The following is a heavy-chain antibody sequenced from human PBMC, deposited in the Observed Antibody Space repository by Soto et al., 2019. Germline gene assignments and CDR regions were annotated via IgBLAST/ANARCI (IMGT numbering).Heavy chain of an antibody. CDR3: ARGSYYDFWSGYYLDY. V-gene: IGHV1-18*01. CDR2: ISAYNGNT. D-gene: IGHD3-3*01. Sequence: ASVKVSCKASGYTFTSYGISWVRQAPGQGLEWMGWISAYNGNTNYAQKLQGRVTMTTDTSTSTAYMELRSLRSDDTAVYYCARGSYYDFWSGYYLDYWGQGTLVTVSS. CDR1: GYTFTSYG. J-gene: IGHJ4*02.